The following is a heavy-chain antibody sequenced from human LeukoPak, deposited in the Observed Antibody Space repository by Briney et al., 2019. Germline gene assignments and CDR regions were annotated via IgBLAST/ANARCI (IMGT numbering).Heavy chain of an antibody. V-gene: IGHV5-51*01. CDR3: ARRAVRGVPRGFFDY. D-gene: IGHD3-10*01. CDR2: IYPGDSDT. J-gene: IGHJ4*02. Sequence: GESLKISCKGSGYSFTSYWIGWVRQMPGKGLEWMGIIYPGDSDTRYSPSFQGQVTISADKSISTAYLQWSSLKASDTAMYYCARRAVRGVPRGFFDYWGQGTLVTVSS. CDR1: GYSFTSYW.